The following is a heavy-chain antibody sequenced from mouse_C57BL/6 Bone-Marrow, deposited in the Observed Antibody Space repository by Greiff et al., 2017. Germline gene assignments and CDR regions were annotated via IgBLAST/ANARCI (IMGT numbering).Heavy chain of an antibody. V-gene: IGHV1-80*01. D-gene: IGHD1-1*01. CDR2: IYPGDGDT. CDR1: GYAFSSYW. J-gene: IGHJ2*01. CDR3: ARWDYYGSGGYFDY. Sequence: QVQLQQSGAELVKPGASVKISCKASGYAFSSYWMNWVKQRPGKGLEWIGQIYPGDGDTNYNGKFKGKATLTADKSSSTAYMQLSSLTSEDSAVYFVARWDYYGSGGYFDYWGQGTTLTVSS.